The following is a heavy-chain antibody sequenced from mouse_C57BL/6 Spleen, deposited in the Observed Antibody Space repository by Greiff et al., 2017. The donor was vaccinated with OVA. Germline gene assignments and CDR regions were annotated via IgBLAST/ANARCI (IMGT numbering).Heavy chain of an antibody. D-gene: IGHD2-4*01. J-gene: IGHJ3*01. CDR2: INPNNGGT. V-gene: IGHV1-26*01. Sequence: EVKLQQSGPELVKPGASVKISCKASGYTFTDYYMNWVKQSHGKSLEWIGDINPNNGGTSYNQKFKGKATLTVDKSSSTAYMELRSLTSEDSAVYYCAILRPWFAYWGQGTLVTVSA. CDR1: GYTFTDYY. CDR3: AILRPWFAY.